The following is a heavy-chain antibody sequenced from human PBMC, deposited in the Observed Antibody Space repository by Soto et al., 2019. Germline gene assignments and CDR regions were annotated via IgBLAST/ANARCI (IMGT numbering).Heavy chain of an antibody. D-gene: IGHD3-22*01. CDR3: ASRYYYDSSGYYDDAFDI. Sequence: GGSLRLSCAASGFTFSSYAMSWVRQAPGKGLEWVSAISGSGGSTNYADSVKGRFTISRDNSKNTLYLQMNSLRAEDTAVYYCASRYYYDSSGYYDDAFDIWGQGTMVTVSS. J-gene: IGHJ3*02. CDR2: ISGSGGST. V-gene: IGHV3-23*01. CDR1: GFTFSSYA.